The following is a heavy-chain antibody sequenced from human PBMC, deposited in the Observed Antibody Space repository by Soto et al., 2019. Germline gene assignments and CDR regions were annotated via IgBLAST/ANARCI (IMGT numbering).Heavy chain of an antibody. J-gene: IGHJ4*02. D-gene: IGHD1-26*01. CDR3: ARRTTPDHYYFDY. CDR1: GGSISSGGYY. V-gene: IGHV4-31*03. CDR2: IYYSGST. Sequence: QVQRQESGPGLVKPSQTLSLTCTVSGGSISSGGYYWSWIRQHPGKGLEWIGYIYYSGSTYFNPSHMSRVTLSVATSKNQFSLKLSSVTAADTVMYYCARRTTPDHYYFDYWGQGSLVTVSS.